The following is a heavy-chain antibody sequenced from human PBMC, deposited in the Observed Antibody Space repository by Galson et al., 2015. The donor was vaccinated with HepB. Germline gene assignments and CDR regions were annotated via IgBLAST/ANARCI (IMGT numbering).Heavy chain of an antibody. CDR1: GFTFSSAW. Sequence: SLRLSCAASGFTFSSAWMNWVRQAPGKGLEWVGRIKSKSDGGTADYAAPVKGRFTISRDESKKTLYLQMNSLKTEDTAVYYCSTASLDQGYCIDTSCYTTFDYWGQGILVTVSS. D-gene: IGHD2-2*02. CDR3: STASLDQGYCIDTSCYTTFDY. CDR2: IKSKSDGGTA. J-gene: IGHJ4*02. V-gene: IGHV3-15*01.